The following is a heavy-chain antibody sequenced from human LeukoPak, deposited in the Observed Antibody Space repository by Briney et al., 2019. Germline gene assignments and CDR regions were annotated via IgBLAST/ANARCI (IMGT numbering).Heavy chain of an antibody. Sequence: GGSLRLSCAASGFTFRTYGMNWVRQAPGKGLEWISYINSNSDTVHYSNSVEGRFAISRDNAKNSLYLQMNSLRAEDTAVYYCARDPSSNAYYYYYYMDVWGKGTTVTVSS. CDR1: GFTFRTYG. D-gene: IGHD4-11*01. CDR2: INSNSDTV. V-gene: IGHV3-48*04. J-gene: IGHJ6*03. CDR3: ARDPSSNAYYYYYYMDV.